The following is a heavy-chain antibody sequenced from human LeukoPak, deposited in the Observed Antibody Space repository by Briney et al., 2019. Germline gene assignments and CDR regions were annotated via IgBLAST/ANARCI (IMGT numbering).Heavy chain of an antibody. CDR1: GGSLSSYY. V-gene: IGHV4-59*01. Sequence: ASETLSLTCTVSGGSLSSYYWSWVRQPPGKGLEWVGYVHYSGSTNYNPSLKSRLTISVDTSKSQFSLNLRSVTAADTAVYYCARGTMMVGPWGQGTLVTVSS. CDR2: VHYSGST. J-gene: IGHJ5*02. D-gene: IGHD3-22*01. CDR3: ARGTMMVGP.